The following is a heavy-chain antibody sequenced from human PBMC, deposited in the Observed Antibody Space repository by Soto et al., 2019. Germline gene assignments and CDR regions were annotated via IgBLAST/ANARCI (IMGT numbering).Heavy chain of an antibody. V-gene: IGHV1-3*01. J-gene: IGHJ4*02. CDR2: INAGNGNT. D-gene: IGHD6-19*01. CDR3: GRAYSSGWPLDY. CDR1: GYTFTSYA. Sequence: ASVEVSCKASGYTFTSYAMHWVRQAPGQRLEWMGWINAGNGNTKYSQKFQGRVTITRDTSASTAYMELSSLRSEDTAVYYCGRAYSSGWPLDYWGQGTLVTVSS.